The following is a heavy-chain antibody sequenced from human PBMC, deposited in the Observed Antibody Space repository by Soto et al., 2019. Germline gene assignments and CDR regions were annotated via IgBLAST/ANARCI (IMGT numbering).Heavy chain of an antibody. Sequence: QVQLVESGGGVVQPGRSLRLSCAASGFTFSSYGMHWVRQAPGKGLEWVAVISYDGNNKYYADSVKGRFTISRDNSKNTLYLQMNSLRAEDTAVYYCATSLYYYDSSGYLGHLKPDYWGQGTLVTVSS. D-gene: IGHD3-22*01. V-gene: IGHV3-30*03. CDR1: GFTFSSYG. J-gene: IGHJ4*02. CDR3: ATSLYYYDSSGYLGHLKPDY. CDR2: ISYDGNNK.